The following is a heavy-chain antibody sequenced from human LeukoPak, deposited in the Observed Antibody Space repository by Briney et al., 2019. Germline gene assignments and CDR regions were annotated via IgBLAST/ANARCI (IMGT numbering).Heavy chain of an antibody. J-gene: IGHJ5*02. CDR1: GYTFTSYG. Sequence: ASVKVSCKASGYTFTSYGISWARQAPGQGLEWMGWISAYNGNTNYAQKLQGRVTMTTDTSTSTAYMELRSLRSDDTAVYYCARDLGRLYYYGSRNWFDPWGQGTLVTVSS. D-gene: IGHD3-10*01. V-gene: IGHV1-18*01. CDR2: ISAYNGNT. CDR3: ARDLGRLYYYGSRNWFDP.